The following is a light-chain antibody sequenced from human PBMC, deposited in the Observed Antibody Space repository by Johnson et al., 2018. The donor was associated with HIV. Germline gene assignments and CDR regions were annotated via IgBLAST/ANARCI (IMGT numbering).Light chain of an antibody. V-gene: IGLV1-51*01. CDR2: NND. CDR3: GTWDSSLSAYV. Sequence: QSVLTQPPSVSAAPGQKVTISCSGSRSNIGNNYVSWYQQFPGTAPKLLISNNDKRPSGIPDRFSGSRSGTSATLGITGRQTGDEADYYCGTWDSSLSAYVFGTGTKVTV. CDR1: RSNIGNNY. J-gene: IGLJ1*01.